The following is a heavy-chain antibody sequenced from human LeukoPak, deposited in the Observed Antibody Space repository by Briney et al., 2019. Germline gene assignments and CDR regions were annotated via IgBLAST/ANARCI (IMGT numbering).Heavy chain of an antibody. CDR1: GFTFSNHG. CDR3: AKDRNKISFDF. J-gene: IGHJ3*01. V-gene: IGHV3-23*01. D-gene: IGHD1/OR15-1a*01. Sequence: PGGTLRLSCAGSGFTFSNHGMNWVRQAPGEGLQWVSGISNYGDTYYVDSVKGRFTISRDNSKNTVYLQMNSLRVEDTALYYRAKDRNKISFDFWGQGTMVTVSS. CDR2: ISNYGDT.